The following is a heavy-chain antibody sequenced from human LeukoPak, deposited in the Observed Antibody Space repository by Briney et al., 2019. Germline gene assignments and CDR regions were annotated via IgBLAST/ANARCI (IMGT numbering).Heavy chain of an antibody. CDR1: GGSFSGYY. Sequence: SETLSLTCAVYGGSFSGYYWSWIRQPPGKGLEWIGEINHSGSTNYNPSLKSRVTISVDTSKNQFSLKLSSVTAADTAVYYCARVEYSSSAVGGFDYWGQGTLVTVSS. V-gene: IGHV4-34*01. J-gene: IGHJ4*02. CDR2: INHSGST. D-gene: IGHD6-6*01. CDR3: ARVEYSSSAVGGFDY.